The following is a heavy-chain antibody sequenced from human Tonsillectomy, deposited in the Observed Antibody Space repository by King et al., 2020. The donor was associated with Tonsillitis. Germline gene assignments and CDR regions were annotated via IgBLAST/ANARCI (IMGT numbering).Heavy chain of an antibody. CDR1: GGSISSSSYY. D-gene: IGHD1-26*01. CDR3: AIQDIVGAYFDY. CDR2: IYYSGST. V-gene: IGHV4-39*01. J-gene: IGHJ4*02. Sequence: LQLQESGPGLVKPSETLSLTCTVSGGSISSSSYYWGWIRQPPGKGLEWIGSIYYSGSTYYNPSLKSRVTISVDTSKNQFSLKLRSVTAADTAVYYCAIQDIVGAYFDYWGQGTLVTVSS.